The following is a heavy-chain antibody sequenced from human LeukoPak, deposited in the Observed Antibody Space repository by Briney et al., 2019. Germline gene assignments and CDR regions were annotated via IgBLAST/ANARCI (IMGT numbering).Heavy chain of an antibody. CDR1: GFTFSSYW. Sequence: GGSLRLSCAASGFTFSSYWMSWVRQAPGKGLEWVANIKQDGSEKYYVDSVKGRFTISRDNAKNSLYLQMNSLRAEDTAVYYCARGLYGSGSSDAFDIWGQGTMVTVSS. CDR3: ARGLYGSGSSDAFDI. J-gene: IGHJ3*02. V-gene: IGHV3-7*01. CDR2: IKQDGSEK. D-gene: IGHD3-10*01.